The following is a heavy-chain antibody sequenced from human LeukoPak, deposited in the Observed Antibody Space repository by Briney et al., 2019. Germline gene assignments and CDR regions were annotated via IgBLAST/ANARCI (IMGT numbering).Heavy chain of an antibody. D-gene: IGHD3-10*01. CDR3: ARIKTSDWYYYGLGPTLNYYYMDV. J-gene: IGHJ6*03. CDR1: GGTFSSYA. CDR2: IIPIFGTA. V-gene: IGHV1-69*05. Sequence: SVKVSCKASGGTFSSYAISWVRQAPGQGLEWMGGIIPIFGTANYAQKFQGRVTITTDESTSTAYMELSSLRSEDTAVYYCARIKTSDWYYYGLGPTLNYYYMDVWGKGTTVTVS.